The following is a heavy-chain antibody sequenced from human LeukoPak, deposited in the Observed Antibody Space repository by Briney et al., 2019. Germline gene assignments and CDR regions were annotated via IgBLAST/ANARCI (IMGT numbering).Heavy chain of an antibody. V-gene: IGHV4-39*01. J-gene: IGHJ3*02. D-gene: IGHD2-2*01. Sequence: SETLSLTCTVSGGSISSSSYYWGWIRQPPGKGLEWIGSIYYSGSTYYNPSLKSRVTISADTSKNQFSLKLSSVTAADTAVYYCARRHGSWRYCSSTSCLDAFDIWGQGTMVTVSS. CDR3: ARRHGSWRYCSSTSCLDAFDI. CDR1: GGSISSSSYY. CDR2: IYYSGST.